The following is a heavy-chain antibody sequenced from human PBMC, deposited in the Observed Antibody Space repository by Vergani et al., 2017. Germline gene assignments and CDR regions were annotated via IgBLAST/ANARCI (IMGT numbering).Heavy chain of an antibody. CDR3: ARRWLRRAYFDY. V-gene: IGHV4-34*01. CDR1: GGSFSGYY. Sequence: QVQLQQWGAGLLKPSETLSLTCAVYGGSFSGYYWSWIRQPPGEGLEWIGEINHSGSTNYNPSLKSRVTISVDTSKNQFSLKLSSVAAADTAVYYCARRWLRRAYFDYWGEGTLVTVSS. D-gene: IGHD5-12*01. J-gene: IGHJ4*02. CDR2: INHSGST.